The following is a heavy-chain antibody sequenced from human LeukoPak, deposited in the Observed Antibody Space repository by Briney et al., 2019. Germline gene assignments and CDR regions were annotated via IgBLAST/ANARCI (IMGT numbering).Heavy chain of an antibody. CDR3: ARDYKRYSYYYYGMDV. CDR2: IYTSGST. Sequence: PSQTLSLTCTVSGGSISSGSYYWSWIRQPAGKGLEWIGRIYTSGSTNYNPSPKSRVTISVDTSKNQFSLKLSSVTAADTAVYYCARDYKRYSYYYYGMDVWGQGTTVTVSS. V-gene: IGHV4-61*02. CDR1: GGSISSGSYY. J-gene: IGHJ6*02. D-gene: IGHD2-21*01.